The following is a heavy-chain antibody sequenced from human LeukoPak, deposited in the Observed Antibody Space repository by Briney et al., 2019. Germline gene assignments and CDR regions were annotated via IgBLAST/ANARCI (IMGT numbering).Heavy chain of an antibody. D-gene: IGHD3-22*01. J-gene: IGHJ3*02. Sequence: GGSLRLSCAASGFTFSSYAMSWVRQAPGKGLEWVSAISGSGVSTYYADPVKGRFTISRDNSKNTLYLQMNSLRAEDTAVYCCAKDYYDSSGYPGLDAFDIWGQGTMVTVSS. CDR3: AKDYYDSSGYPGLDAFDI. V-gene: IGHV3-23*01. CDR1: GFTFSSYA. CDR2: ISGSGVST.